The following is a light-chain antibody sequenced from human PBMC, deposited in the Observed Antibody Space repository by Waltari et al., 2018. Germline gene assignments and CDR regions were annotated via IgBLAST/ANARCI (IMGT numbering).Light chain of an antibody. CDR2: TAS. CDR3: QQSYSIPLT. Sequence: DIQMTQSPSSLSASVGDRVTITCRASETIRIYLNWYQQKPGKAPKLLINTASRLQSGVPSRFSCSGSGTDFTRTISTLQHEDFATYYCQQSYSIPLTFGGGTKVEIK. J-gene: IGKJ4*01. CDR1: ETIRIY. V-gene: IGKV1-39*01.